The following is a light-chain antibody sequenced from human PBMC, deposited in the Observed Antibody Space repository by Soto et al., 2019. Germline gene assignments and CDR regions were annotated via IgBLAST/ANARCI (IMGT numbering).Light chain of an antibody. CDR2: DAS. J-gene: IGKJ2*01. V-gene: IGKV3-11*01. CDR3: QHRRGYT. Sequence: EIVLTQSPATLSLSPGERATLSCRASQSVSSYLAWYQQKPGQAPRLLIYDASNRATGIPARFSGSGSGTDITLTISSLEPEDFAFYYCQHRRGYTFGQGTKLEIK. CDR1: QSVSSY.